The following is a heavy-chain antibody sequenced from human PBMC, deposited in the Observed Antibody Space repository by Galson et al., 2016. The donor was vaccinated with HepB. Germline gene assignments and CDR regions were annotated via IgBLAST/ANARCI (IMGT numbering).Heavy chain of an antibody. D-gene: IGHD2-2*01. Sequence: SLRLSCAASGLTFSSYGIHWVRQAPGKGLEWVAVISHDGNNKFYADSVKGRFTISRDNSKNTLFLQLNSLRAEDTAVYYCAKDPYAVVSRPEYFQHWGQGTLVTVSS. CDR2: ISHDGNNK. J-gene: IGHJ1*01. V-gene: IGHV3-30*18. CDR1: GLTFSSYG. CDR3: AKDPYAVVSRPEYFQH.